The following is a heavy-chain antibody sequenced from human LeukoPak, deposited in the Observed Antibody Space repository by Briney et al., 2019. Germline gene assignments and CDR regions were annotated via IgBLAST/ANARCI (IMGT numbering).Heavy chain of an antibody. CDR1: GYSFTNYW. J-gene: IGHJ3*02. CDR3: AKPSPRYCSGGTCDAFDI. Sequence: GESLKISCKGSGYSFTNYWIGWVRQMPGKGLEWMGIIYPGDSDARYSPSFQGQVTTSADKSISTVYLQWSSLKASDTAMYYCAKPSPRYCSGGTCDAFDIWGQGTMVTVSS. V-gene: IGHV5-51*01. D-gene: IGHD2-15*01. CDR2: IYPGDSDA.